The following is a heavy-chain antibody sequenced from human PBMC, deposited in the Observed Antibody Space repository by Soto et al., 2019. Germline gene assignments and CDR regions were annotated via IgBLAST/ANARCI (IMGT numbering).Heavy chain of an antibody. V-gene: IGHV1-69*13. CDR3: ARDADNYSNCAGFAP. CDR2: IIPIFGTA. CDR1: GVTISCNA. Sequence: SAELPWKDTGVTISCNARRWVRHAPVQGLEWMGGIIPIFGTANYAQKFQGRVTITADESTSTAYMELSSLRSEDTAVYYCARDADNYSNCAGFAPLGQGTLVTVSS. J-gene: IGHJ5*02. D-gene: IGHD4-4*01.